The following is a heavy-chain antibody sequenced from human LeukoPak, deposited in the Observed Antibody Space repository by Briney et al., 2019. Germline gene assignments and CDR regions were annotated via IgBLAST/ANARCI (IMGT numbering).Heavy chain of an antibody. CDR3: ARVSWPIDY. V-gene: IGHV3-48*04. D-gene: IGHD5-12*01. Sequence: PGGSLRLSCAASGFTFSSYSMNWVRQAPGKGLEWVSYISSSSSTIYYADSVKGRFTISRDNAKNSLYLQMNSLRAEDTSVYYCARVSWPIDYWGQGTLVTVSS. J-gene: IGHJ4*02. CDR1: GFTFSSYS. CDR2: ISSSSSTI.